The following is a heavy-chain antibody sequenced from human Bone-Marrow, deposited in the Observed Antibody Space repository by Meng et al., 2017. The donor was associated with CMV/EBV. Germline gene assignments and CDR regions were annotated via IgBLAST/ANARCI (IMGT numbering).Heavy chain of an antibody. V-gene: IGHV4-39*01. CDR1: GGSISSSSYY. J-gene: IGHJ5*02. CDR3: ARQENWVDP. Sequence: SETLSLTCTVSGGSISSSSYYWGWIRQPPGKGLEWIGSIYYSGSTYYNPSLKSRVTISVDTSKNQFSLKLSSVTAADTAVYYCARQENWVDPWGQGTLVTVSS. CDR2: IYYSGST.